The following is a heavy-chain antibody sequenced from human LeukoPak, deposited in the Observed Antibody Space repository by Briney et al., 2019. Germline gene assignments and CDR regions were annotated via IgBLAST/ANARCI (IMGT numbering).Heavy chain of an antibody. V-gene: IGHV3-23*01. CDR1: GFTFSSYA. Sequence: PGGSLRLSCAASGFTFSSYAMSWVRQAPGKGLEWVSAISGSDGSTYYADSVKGRFTISRDNSKNTLYLQMNSLRAEDTAVYYCAKVDWAHTSYYYDFWSGYQYYFDYWGQGTLVTVSS. D-gene: IGHD3-3*01. CDR2: ISGSDGST. CDR3: AKVDWAHTSYYYDFWSGYQYYFDY. J-gene: IGHJ4*02.